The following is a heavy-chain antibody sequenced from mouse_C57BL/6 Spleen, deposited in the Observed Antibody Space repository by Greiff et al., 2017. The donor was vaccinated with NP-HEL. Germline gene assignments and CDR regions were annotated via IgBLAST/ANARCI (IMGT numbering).Heavy chain of an antibody. Sequence: VQLQQPGAELVRPGSSVKLSCKASGYTFTSYWMHWVKQRPIQGLEWIGNIDPSDSETHYNQKFKDKATLTVDKSSSTAYMQLSSLTSEDSAVYYCARSEGNYNYAMDYRGQGTSVTVSS. CDR1: GYTFTSYW. V-gene: IGHV1-52*01. CDR3: ARSEGNYNYAMDY. J-gene: IGHJ4*01. D-gene: IGHD2-1*01. CDR2: IDPSDSET.